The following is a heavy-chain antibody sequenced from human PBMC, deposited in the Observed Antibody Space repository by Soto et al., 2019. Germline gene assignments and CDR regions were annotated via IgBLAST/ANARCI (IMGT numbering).Heavy chain of an antibody. Sequence: PVGSLRLSCAAAGFTFSSYAMSWVRQAPGKGLEWVSAISGSGGSTYYADSVKGRFTISRDNSKNTLYLQMNSLRAEDTAVYYCAKELRFLEWLPVPYGMDVWGQGTTVTVS. D-gene: IGHD3-3*01. CDR1: GFTFSSYA. CDR3: AKELRFLEWLPVPYGMDV. J-gene: IGHJ6*02. V-gene: IGHV3-23*01. CDR2: ISGSGGST.